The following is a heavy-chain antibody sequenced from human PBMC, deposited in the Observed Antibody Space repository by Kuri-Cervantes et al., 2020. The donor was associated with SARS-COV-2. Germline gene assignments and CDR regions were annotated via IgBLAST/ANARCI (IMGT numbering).Heavy chain of an antibody. J-gene: IGHJ4*02. V-gene: IGHV4-30-2*01. Sequence: LRLSCTVSGDSISSGGYYWSWVRQPPGKGLEWIGYINHIRKTYYSPSLQRRLSLSVDRPKNQFSLKLRSVTAADTAVYYCASTMTTVTYPSWYFDYWGQGTLVTVSS. CDR3: ASTMTTVTYPSWYFDY. CDR2: INHIRKT. D-gene: IGHD4-11*01. CDR1: GDSISSGGYY.